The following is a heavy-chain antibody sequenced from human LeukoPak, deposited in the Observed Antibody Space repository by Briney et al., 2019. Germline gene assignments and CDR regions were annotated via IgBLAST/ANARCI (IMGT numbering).Heavy chain of an antibody. V-gene: IGHV4-31*03. CDR2: IYYSGST. J-gene: IGHJ4*02. CDR3: ARGGTPFWGYSYGLSY. CDR1: GGSICSGGYD. D-gene: IGHD5-18*01. Sequence: SETLSLTCTVSGGSICSGGYDWSWIRQHPGKGLEWIGYIYYSGSTYYNPSLKSRVTISVDTSKNQFSLKLSSVTAADTAVYYCARGGTPFWGYSYGLSYWGQGTLVTVSS.